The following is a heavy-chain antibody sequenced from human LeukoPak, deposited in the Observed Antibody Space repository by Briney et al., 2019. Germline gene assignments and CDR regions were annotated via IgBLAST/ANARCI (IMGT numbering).Heavy chain of an antibody. V-gene: IGHV3-48*04. D-gene: IGHD2-21*01. CDR1: GFTFSSYG. Sequence: GGSLRLSCAASGFTFSSYGMSWVRQAPGKGLEWVSFISSGGTIIYYTDSVKGRFTISRDNAKNSLYLQMNSLRAEDTAVYYCARESYSARFDYWGQGTLVTVSS. CDR3: ARESYSARFDY. CDR2: ISSGGTII. J-gene: IGHJ4*02.